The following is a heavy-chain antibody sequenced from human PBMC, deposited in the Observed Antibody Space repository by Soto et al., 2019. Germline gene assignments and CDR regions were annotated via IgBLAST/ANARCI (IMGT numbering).Heavy chain of an antibody. J-gene: IGHJ3*02. Sequence: GASVKVSCKASGYTFTSYGISWVRQAPGQRLEWMGWINAGNGNIKYSQKFQGRVTMTSDTSTSTVYMELSSLRPEDTAVYYCARALPRVIVVDHDAFDIWGQGTMVTVSS. CDR1: GYTFTSYG. CDR2: INAGNGNI. CDR3: ARALPRVIVVDHDAFDI. D-gene: IGHD3-22*01. V-gene: IGHV1-18*01.